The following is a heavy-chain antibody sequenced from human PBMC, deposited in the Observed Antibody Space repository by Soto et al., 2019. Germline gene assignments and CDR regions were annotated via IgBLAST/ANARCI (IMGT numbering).Heavy chain of an antibody. Sequence: QVQLQESGPGLVKPSQTLSLTCTVSGGSISSGGYYWRWIRQHPGKGLEWIGYIYYSGSTYYNPSLKSRVTISVDTSKNQFSLKLSSVTAADTAVYYCARAAEGVLRDFDWRNWFDPWGQGTLVTVSS. V-gene: IGHV4-31*03. D-gene: IGHD3-9*01. J-gene: IGHJ5*02. CDR3: ARAAEGVLRDFDWRNWFDP. CDR1: GGSISSGGYY. CDR2: IYYSGST.